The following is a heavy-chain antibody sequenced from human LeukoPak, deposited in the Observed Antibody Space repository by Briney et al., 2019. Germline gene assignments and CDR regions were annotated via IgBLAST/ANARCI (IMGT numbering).Heavy chain of an antibody. CDR1: GYSFTSYW. CDR2: IYPGDSDT. V-gene: IGHV5-51*01. D-gene: IGHD6-6*01. CDR3: ARLGRRGKSSSSFDY. Sequence: GESLKISCKGSGYSFTSYWIGWVRQMPGKGLEWMGIIYPGDSDTEYSPSFQGQVTISADKSISTAYLQWSSLKASDTAMYYCARLGRRGKSSSSFDYWGQGTLVTVSS. J-gene: IGHJ4*02.